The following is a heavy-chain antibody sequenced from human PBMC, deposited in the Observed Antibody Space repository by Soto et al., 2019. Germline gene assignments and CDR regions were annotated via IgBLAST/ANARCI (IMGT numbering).Heavy chain of an antibody. J-gene: IGHJ3*02. CDR3: AKVDPIAAVGGGAFDI. V-gene: IGHV3-9*01. CDR1: GFTFDDYA. D-gene: IGHD6-25*01. CDR2: ISWNSGSI. Sequence: EVQLVESGGGLVQPGRSLRLSCAASGFTFDDYAMHWVRQAPGKGLEWVSGISWNSGSIGYADSVKGRFTISRDNAKNSLYLQMNSLRAEDTALYYCAKVDPIAAVGGGAFDIWGQGTMVTVAS.